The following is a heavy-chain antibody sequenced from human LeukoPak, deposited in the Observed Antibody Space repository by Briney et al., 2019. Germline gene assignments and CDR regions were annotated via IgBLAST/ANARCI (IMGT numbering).Heavy chain of an antibody. CDR3: ARHRKYYYDSSGYYNWFDP. V-gene: IGHV4-38-2*02. CDR1: GYSISSGYY. Sequence: SETLSLTCTVSGYSISSGYYWGWIRQPPGKGLEWIGSIYYSGSTYYNPSLKGRVTISVDTSKNQFSLKLSSVTAADTAVYYCARHRKYYYDSSGYYNWFDPWGQGTLVTVSS. CDR2: IYYSGST. J-gene: IGHJ5*02. D-gene: IGHD3-22*01.